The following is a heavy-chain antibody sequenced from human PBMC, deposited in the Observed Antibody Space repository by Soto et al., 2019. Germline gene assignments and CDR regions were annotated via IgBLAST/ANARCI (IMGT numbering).Heavy chain of an antibody. V-gene: IGHV3-74*01. Sequence: PGGSLRLSCAASGFTFSSYWMHWVRQTPEKGLVWVSHIDSDGSSTTYADSVKGRFTISRDNAKNTLYLQMNSLRAEDTAVYYCAKESGGIGGSFDYWGQGTLVTVSS. J-gene: IGHJ4*02. D-gene: IGHD2-15*01. CDR3: AKESGGIGGSFDY. CDR1: GFTFSSYW. CDR2: IDSDGSST.